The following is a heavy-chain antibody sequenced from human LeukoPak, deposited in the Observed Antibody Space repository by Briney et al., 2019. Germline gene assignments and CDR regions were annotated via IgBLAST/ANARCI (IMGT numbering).Heavy chain of an antibody. V-gene: IGHV1-46*01. CDR1: GYTFTSYY. J-gene: IGHJ6*03. D-gene: IGHD6-13*01. Sequence: PGASVKVSCKASGYTFTSYYMHWVRQAPGQGLEWMGIINPSGGSTSYAQKFQGRVTMTRDTSTSTVYMELSSLRSEDTAVYYCARDPYSSSWSYYHYYYMDVWGKGTTVTISS. CDR3: ARDPYSSSWSYYHYYYMDV. CDR2: INPSGGST.